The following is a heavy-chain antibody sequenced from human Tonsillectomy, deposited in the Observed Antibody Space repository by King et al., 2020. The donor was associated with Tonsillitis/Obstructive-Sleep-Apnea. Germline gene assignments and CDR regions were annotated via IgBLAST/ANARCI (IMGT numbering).Heavy chain of an antibody. J-gene: IGHJ4*02. D-gene: IGHD6-6*01. V-gene: IGHV4-39*02. CDR2: IYYSGST. Sequence: QLQESGPGLVKPSETLALTCTVSGGSISSTTYYWGWIRQPPGKGLEWIGSIYYSGSTYYNPSLKSRVTISVDTSKNHFSRKLSSVTAADTAVYYCAREGEYSSTNYFDYWGQGTLITVSS. CDR1: GGSISSTTYY. CDR3: AREGEYSSTNYFDY.